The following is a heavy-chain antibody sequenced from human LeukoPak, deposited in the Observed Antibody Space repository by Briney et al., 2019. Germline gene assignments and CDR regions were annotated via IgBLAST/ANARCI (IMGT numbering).Heavy chain of an antibody. Sequence: ASVKVSCKASGYTFTSYDINWVRQATGQGLEWMGSMNPNSGNTGYAQKFQGRVTMTRNTSISTAYMELSSLRSEDTAVYYCARVSSSWYRDFDYWGQGTLVTVSS. J-gene: IGHJ4*02. CDR2: MNPNSGNT. CDR3: ARVSSSWYRDFDY. CDR1: GYTFTSYD. D-gene: IGHD6-13*01. V-gene: IGHV1-8*01.